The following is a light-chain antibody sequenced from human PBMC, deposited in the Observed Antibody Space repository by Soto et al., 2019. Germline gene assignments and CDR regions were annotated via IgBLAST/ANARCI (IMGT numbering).Light chain of an antibody. CDR1: QSISSW. CDR3: QQYNSMET. V-gene: IGKV1-5*01. Sequence: DIQMTQSPSTLSASVGDRVTITCRASQSISSWLAWYQQKPGKAPKLLIYDASSLESGVPSGFSGSGSGTEFTLTISSLQPDDFATYYCQQYNSMETFGQGTKVEIK. J-gene: IGKJ1*01. CDR2: DAS.